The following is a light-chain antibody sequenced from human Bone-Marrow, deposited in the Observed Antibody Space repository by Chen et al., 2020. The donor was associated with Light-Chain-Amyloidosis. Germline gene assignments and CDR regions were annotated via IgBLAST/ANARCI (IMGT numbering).Light chain of an antibody. Sequence: SYELTQPLSLSVAPSQTARITCSGDDLPTKYAYWYQQKPGQAPVLVIHRDTERPSGISERFTGSSSGTTATLTISGVQAEDEADYHCQSADSSGTYEVIFGGGTKLTVL. CDR1: DLPTKY. CDR3: QSADSSGTYEVI. J-gene: IGLJ2*01. CDR2: RDT. V-gene: IGLV3-25*03.